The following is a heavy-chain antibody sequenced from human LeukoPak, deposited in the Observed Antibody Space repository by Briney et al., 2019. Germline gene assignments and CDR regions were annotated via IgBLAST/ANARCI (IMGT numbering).Heavy chain of an antibody. CDR2: IWYDGSKK. CDR1: GFTFSSYA. CDR3: ARDYGYTPDY. J-gene: IGHJ4*02. V-gene: IGHV3-33*08. Sequence: GGSLRLSCAASGFTFSSYAMSWVRQAPGKGLEWVAVIWYDGSKKHYVDSVKGRFTISRDDSKNTVYLQMNSLRAEDTAVYYCARDYGYTPDYWGQGTLVTVSS. D-gene: IGHD6-13*01.